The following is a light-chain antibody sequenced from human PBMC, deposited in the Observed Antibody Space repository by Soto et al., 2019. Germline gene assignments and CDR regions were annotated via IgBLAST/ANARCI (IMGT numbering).Light chain of an antibody. CDR2: SNN. Sequence: QPVLTQPPSASGTPGQRVTISCFGSSSNIGSNNVNWYQQLPGTAPKFVIYSNNQRPSGVPDRFSGSKSGTSASLAISGLQSEDEADYYCAAWDDSLNAYVFGTGTQLTVL. CDR1: SSNIGSNN. J-gene: IGLJ1*01. V-gene: IGLV1-44*01. CDR3: AAWDDSLNAYV.